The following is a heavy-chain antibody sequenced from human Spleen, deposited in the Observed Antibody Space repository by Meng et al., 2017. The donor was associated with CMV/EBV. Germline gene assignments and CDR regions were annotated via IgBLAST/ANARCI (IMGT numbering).Heavy chain of an antibody. J-gene: IGHJ4*02. CDR2: ITPDGSIT. CDR1: FAFSDYW. D-gene: IGHD2-2*01. Sequence: FAFSDYWMHWVRLAPGRGLVWVSRITPDGSITTYADSVKGRFTISRDNAKNTLYLQMNSLRGEDTAVYYCARSRYCSSTSCYVYFEYWGQGTLVTVSS. V-gene: IGHV3-74*01. CDR3: ARSRYCSSTSCYVYFEY.